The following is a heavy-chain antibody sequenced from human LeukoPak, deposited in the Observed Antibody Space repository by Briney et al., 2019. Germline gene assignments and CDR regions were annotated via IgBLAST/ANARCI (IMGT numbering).Heavy chain of an antibody. D-gene: IGHD3-10*01. CDR2: IYYSGAT. J-gene: IGHJ4*02. Sequence: SETLSLTCVVTGGSISSDYWSWIRQPPGKGLEWIGCIYYSGATNYNPSLNSRVTISIDTSKTQFSLRLTSVTAADTAAYCCARHQLRGFLDDNWGQGALVTVSS. CDR3: ARHQLRGFLDDN. CDR1: GGSISSDY. V-gene: IGHV4-59*08.